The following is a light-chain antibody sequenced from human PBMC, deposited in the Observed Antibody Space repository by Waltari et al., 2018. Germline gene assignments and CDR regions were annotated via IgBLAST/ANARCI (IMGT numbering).Light chain of an antibody. J-gene: IGLJ3*02. V-gene: IGLV2-23*01. CDR2: EAR. CDR1: NSDVGAYNL. Sequence: QSALTQPASVSGSPGQAITISCPGTNSDVGAYNLVSWYQQYPGRAPRLMIYEARNRPSGVSNRFSASKSGNTASLTISGLQADDEADYYCCSYGGSYTWVFGGGTKVTVL. CDR3: CSYGGSYTWV.